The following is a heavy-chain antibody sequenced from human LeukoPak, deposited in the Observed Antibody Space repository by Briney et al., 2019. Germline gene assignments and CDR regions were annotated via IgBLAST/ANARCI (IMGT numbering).Heavy chain of an antibody. CDR3: ARDRIAAAGWFDP. D-gene: IGHD6-13*01. CDR2: INAGNGNT. V-gene: IGHV1-3*01. J-gene: IGHJ5*02. Sequence: RASVEVSCKASGYTFTSYAMHWVRQAPGQRLEWMGWINAGNGNTKYSQKFQGRVTITRDTSASTAYMELSSLRSEDTAVYYCARDRIAAAGWFDPWGQGTLVTVSS. CDR1: GYTFTSYA.